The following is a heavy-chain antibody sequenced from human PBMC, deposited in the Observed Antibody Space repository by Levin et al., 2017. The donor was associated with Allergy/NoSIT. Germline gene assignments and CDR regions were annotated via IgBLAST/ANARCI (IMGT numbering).Heavy chain of an antibody. CDR2: IYYSGSP. Sequence: SETLSLTCTVSGGSISSYYWSWIRQPPGKGLEWIGYIYYSGSPNYNPSLKSRVTMSVDTSKNQFSLKLSSVTAADTAVYYCARRIVVAAGYFNLWGRGTLVTVSS. CDR1: GGSISSYY. D-gene: IGHD3-22*01. V-gene: IGHV4-59*01. CDR3: ARRIVVAAGYFNL. J-gene: IGHJ2*01.